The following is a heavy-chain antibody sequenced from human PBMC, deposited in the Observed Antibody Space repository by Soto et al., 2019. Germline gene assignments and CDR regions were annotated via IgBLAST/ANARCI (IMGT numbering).Heavy chain of an antibody. Sequence: PGGSLRLSCAASGFTFSSYAMHWVRQAPGKGLEWVAVISYDGSNKYYADSVKGRFTISRDNSKNTLYLQMNSLRAEDTAVYYCARDEYSSSFESYYSYGMDVWGQGTMVTVAS. D-gene: IGHD6-6*01. V-gene: IGHV3-30-3*01. CDR3: ARDEYSSSFESYYSYGMDV. CDR1: GFTFSSYA. J-gene: IGHJ6*02. CDR2: ISYDGSNK.